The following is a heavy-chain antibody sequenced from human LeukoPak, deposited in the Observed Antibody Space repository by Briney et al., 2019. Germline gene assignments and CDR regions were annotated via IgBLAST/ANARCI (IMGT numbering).Heavy chain of an antibody. J-gene: IGHJ4*02. D-gene: IGHD7-27*01. CDR1: GFTFSSYG. V-gene: IGHV3-30*03. CDR2: ISYDGSNK. Sequence: GRSLRLSCAASGFTFSSYGMHWVRQAPGKGLEWVAVISYDGSNKYYADSVKGRFTISRDNSKNTLYLQMNSLRAEDTAVYYCARDGPHWGSGGSLDYWGQGTLVTVSS. CDR3: ARDGPHWGSGGSLDY.